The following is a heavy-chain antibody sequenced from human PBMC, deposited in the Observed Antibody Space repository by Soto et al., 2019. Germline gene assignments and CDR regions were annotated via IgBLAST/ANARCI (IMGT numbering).Heavy chain of an antibody. CDR2: INTYNGMT. Sequence: QVQLVQSGGEVKKPGASVTVSCKASGYTFINYHITWVRQAPGQGLEWMAWINTYNGMTDYAQRFQGRVTMTRDTSTSTAYMELRNLGSDXXAXXXCXKSPRGEMATDWGQGTLVTVSS. D-gene: IGHD5-12*01. CDR3: XKSPRGEMATD. V-gene: IGHV1-18*01. CDR1: GYTFINYH. J-gene: IGHJ4*02.